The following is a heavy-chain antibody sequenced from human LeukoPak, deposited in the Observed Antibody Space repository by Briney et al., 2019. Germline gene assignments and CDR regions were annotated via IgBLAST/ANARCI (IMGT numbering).Heavy chain of an antibody. Sequence: GGSLRLSCAASGFTFSNAWMSWVRPAPGKGLEWVGRIKSKTDGGTTDYAAPVKGRFTISRDDSKNTLYLQMNSLKTEDTAVYYCTTNEYCSGGSCFRLDYWGQGTLVTVSS. D-gene: IGHD2-15*01. CDR2: IKSKTDGGTT. CDR3: TTNEYCSGGSCFRLDY. V-gene: IGHV3-15*01. CDR1: GFTFSNAW. J-gene: IGHJ4*02.